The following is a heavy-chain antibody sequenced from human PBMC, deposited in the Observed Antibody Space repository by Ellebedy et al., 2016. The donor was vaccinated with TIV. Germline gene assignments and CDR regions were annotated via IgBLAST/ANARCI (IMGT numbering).Heavy chain of an antibody. V-gene: IGHV3-43*02. D-gene: IGHD3-10*01. CDR2: ISGDGGST. J-gene: IGHJ4*02. CDR1: GFTFDDYA. CDR3: AKGSFPFGDKSERIYSFQY. Sequence: PGGSLRLSCAASGFTFDDYAMHWVRQAPGKGLEWVSLISGDGGSTYYADSVKGRFTISTHNSRNTLYLQMTNLRTEDTAVYYCAKGSFPFGDKSERIYSFQYWGQGTLVTVSS.